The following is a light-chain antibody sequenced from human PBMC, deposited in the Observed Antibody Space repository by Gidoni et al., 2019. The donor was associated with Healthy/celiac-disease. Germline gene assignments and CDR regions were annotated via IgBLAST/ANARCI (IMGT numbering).Light chain of an antibody. V-gene: IGLV1-40*01. J-gene: IGLJ1*01. CDR2: GNN. CDR1: SSNIGAGYA. Sequence: QSVLTQPPSVSGAPGQRVTISCTCSSSNIGAGYAVHWYQQLPGTAPKLLIYGNNNRPSGVPDRFSGSKSDTSASLTITGLQAEDEADYYCQSYDSSLSGYVFGTGTKVNVL. CDR3: QSYDSSLSGYV.